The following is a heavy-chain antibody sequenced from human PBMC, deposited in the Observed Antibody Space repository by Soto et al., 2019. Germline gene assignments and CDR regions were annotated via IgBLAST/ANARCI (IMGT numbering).Heavy chain of an antibody. CDR1: GFTFSSYG. CDR3: ARDLHPGSSGFDY. J-gene: IGHJ4*02. V-gene: IGHV3-33*01. D-gene: IGHD6-19*01. Sequence: GGSLRLSCAASGFTFSSYGMHWVRQAPGKGLEWVAVIWYDGSNKYYADSVKGRFTISRDNSKNTLYLQMNSLRAEDTAVYYCARDLHPGSSGFDYWGQGTLVTVSS. CDR2: IWYDGSNK.